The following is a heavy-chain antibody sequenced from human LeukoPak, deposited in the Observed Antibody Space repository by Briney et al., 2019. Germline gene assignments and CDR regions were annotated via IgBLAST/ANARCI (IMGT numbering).Heavy chain of an antibody. CDR2: IIPIFGKA. D-gene: IGHD3-10*01. Sequence: ASVKVSCKASGGTFSSYAISWVRQAPGQGLEWMGGIIPIFGKANYAQKFQGRVTITADESTSTAYMELSSLRSEDTAVYYCARDLTDHYYGRDYYYYMDVWGKGTTVTISS. CDR3: ARDLTDHYYGRDYYYYMDV. J-gene: IGHJ6*03. V-gene: IGHV1-69*13. CDR1: GGTFSSYA.